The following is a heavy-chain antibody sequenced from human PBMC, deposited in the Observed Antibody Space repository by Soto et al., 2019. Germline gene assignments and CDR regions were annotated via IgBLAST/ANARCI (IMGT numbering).Heavy chain of an antibody. CDR2: MNPNSGNT. J-gene: IGHJ6*03. Sequence: GASVKVSCKASGYTFTGYDINWVRQATGQGLEWMGWMNPNSGNTGYAQKFQGRVTMTRNTSISTAYMELSSLRSEDTAVYYCARGNSFYYYYYMDVWGKGTTVTVSS. CDR1: GYTFTGYD. CDR3: ARGNSFYYYYYMDV. V-gene: IGHV1-8*01.